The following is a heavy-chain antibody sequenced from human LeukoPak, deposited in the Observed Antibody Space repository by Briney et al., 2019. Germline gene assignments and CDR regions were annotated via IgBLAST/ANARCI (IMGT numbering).Heavy chain of an antibody. J-gene: IGHJ5*02. CDR3: IRDFRSADL. CDR2: IYVDGRTT. V-gene: IGHV3-74*01. CDR1: GFTFSNFW. Sequence: GGSLRLSCVASGFTFSNFWMHWVRQPPGKGLVWVSRIYVDGRTTNYADSVKGRFTISRDNAKNTVYLEMNSLSVEDTATYYCIRDFRSADLWGQGTLVTVTS.